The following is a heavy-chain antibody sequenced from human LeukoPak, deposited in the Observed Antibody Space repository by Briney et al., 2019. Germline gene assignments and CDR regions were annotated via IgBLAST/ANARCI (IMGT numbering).Heavy chain of an antibody. Sequence: ASVKVSCKASGYTFTGYYMHWVRQAPGQGLEWMGWINPNSGGTNYAQKFQGRVTMTRDTSISTAYMELSRLRSDDTAVYYCARGYYYDSRGPPSRWGQGTLVTVSS. D-gene: IGHD3-22*01. J-gene: IGHJ4*02. CDR3: ARGYYYDSRGPPSR. CDR1: GYTFTGYY. V-gene: IGHV1-2*02. CDR2: INPNSGGT.